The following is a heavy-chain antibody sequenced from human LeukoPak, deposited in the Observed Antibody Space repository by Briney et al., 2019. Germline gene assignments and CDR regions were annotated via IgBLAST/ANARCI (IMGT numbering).Heavy chain of an antibody. Sequence: ASMKVSCKASGYTFTSYGISWVRQAPGQGLEWMGWISAYNGNTNYAQKLQGRVTMTTDTSTSTAYMELRSLRSDDTAVYYCAREVAAAAWDYMDVWGKGTTVTVSS. CDR2: ISAYNGNT. D-gene: IGHD6-13*01. V-gene: IGHV1-18*01. J-gene: IGHJ6*03. CDR1: GYTFTSYG. CDR3: AREVAAAAWDYMDV.